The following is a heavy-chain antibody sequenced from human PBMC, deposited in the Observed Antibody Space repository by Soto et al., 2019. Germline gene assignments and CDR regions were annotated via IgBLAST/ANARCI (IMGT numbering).Heavy chain of an antibody. V-gene: IGHV4-4*07. CDR2: IHTTDGT. CDR1: GGSISSYY. D-gene: IGHD6-13*01. Sequence: SETLSLTCTVSGGSISSYYWSWIRQPAGKGMEWIGRIHTTDGTNYNPSLKSRVTMSIDTSNNQFSLKLSSLTAADTAVYYCARALSSAAGLYFDFWGQGTLVTVSS. CDR3: ARALSSAAGLYFDF. J-gene: IGHJ4*02.